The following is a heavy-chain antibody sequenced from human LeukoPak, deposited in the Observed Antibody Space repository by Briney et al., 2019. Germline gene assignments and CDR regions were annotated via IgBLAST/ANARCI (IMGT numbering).Heavy chain of an antibody. D-gene: IGHD6-19*01. V-gene: IGHV3-64D*06. Sequence: RAGGSLRLSCSASGFTSSSYAMHWVRQAPGKGLEYVSAISSNGGSTYYADSVKGRFTISRDNSKNTLYLQMSSLRAEDTAVYYCVKDGGEQWLVHLDYWGQGTLVTVSS. CDR3: VKDGGEQWLVHLDY. CDR1: GFTSSSYA. J-gene: IGHJ4*02. CDR2: ISSNGGST.